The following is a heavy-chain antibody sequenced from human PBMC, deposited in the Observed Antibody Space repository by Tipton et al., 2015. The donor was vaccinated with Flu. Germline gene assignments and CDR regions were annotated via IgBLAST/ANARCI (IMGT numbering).Heavy chain of an antibody. CDR2: INRSGNT. CDR3: ARGSGSGTDVTFYF. Sequence: TLSLTCAVSGGSISSDGSSWTWIRQSPRKGLEWIGYINRSGNTYYNTSLKGRVSISMDRSRNQFSLNLYSVTAADTAVYYCARGSGSGTDVTFYFWGQGTLVTVSS. V-gene: IGHV4-30-2*06. J-gene: IGHJ4*02. D-gene: IGHD3-10*01. CDR1: GGSISSDGSS.